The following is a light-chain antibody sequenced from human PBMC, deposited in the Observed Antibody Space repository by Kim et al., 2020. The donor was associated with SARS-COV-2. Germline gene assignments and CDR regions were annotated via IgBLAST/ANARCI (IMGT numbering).Light chain of an antibody. Sequence: QSISISCTGTSSDGGGYNFVSWYQLHPGKAPKLMIYDVSKRPSGVSDRFSGSKSGNTASLTVSGLQAEDEADYYCSSYTSSSSYVFGNGTKVTVL. J-gene: IGLJ1*01. CDR2: DVS. V-gene: IGLV2-14*04. CDR1: SSDGGGYNF. CDR3: SSYTSSSSYV.